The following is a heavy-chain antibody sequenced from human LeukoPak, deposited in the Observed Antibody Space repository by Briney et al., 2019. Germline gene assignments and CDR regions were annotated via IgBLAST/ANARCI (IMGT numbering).Heavy chain of an antibody. D-gene: IGHD1-26*01. CDR1: GFTFSDYY. J-gene: IGHJ4*02. CDR3: ASHQWELLTSYFDY. CDR2: TSSSGSTI. Sequence: GGSLRLSCAASGFTFSDYYMSWIRQAPGKGLEWVSYTSSSGSTIYYADSVKGRFTISRDNAKNSLYLQMNSLRAEDTAVYYCASHQWELLTSYFDYWGQGTLVTVSS. V-gene: IGHV3-11*04.